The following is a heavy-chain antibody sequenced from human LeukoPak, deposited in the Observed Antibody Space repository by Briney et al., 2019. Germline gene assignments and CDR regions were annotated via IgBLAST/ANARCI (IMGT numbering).Heavy chain of an antibody. CDR1: GYTFIDYD. CDR2: ISTYNANT. Sequence: GASVKVSCKASGYTFIDYDITWVRQAPGQGLEWMGWISTYNANTNYAQKFQGRVTVTRDTSTSTVHMELSGLRSEDTAVYYCARDQEGFDYWGQGTLVTVSS. CDR3: ARDQEGFDY. J-gene: IGHJ4*02. V-gene: IGHV1-18*01.